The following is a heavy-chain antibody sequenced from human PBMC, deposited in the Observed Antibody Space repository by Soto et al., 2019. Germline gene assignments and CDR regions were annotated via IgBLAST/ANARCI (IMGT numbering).Heavy chain of an antibody. CDR3: ARLEKWYYNYYGLDV. Sequence: GESLKISCQGSGYSFTTYWISWVRQMPGKGLEWMGKIDPGDSSTNYSPSFRGHIIISVDRSINTAHLQFSSLKAADTAVYYCARLEKWYYNYYGLDVWGQGTMVTVSS. CDR2: IDPGDSST. D-gene: IGHD1-26*01. J-gene: IGHJ6*02. V-gene: IGHV5-10-1*01. CDR1: GYSFTTYW.